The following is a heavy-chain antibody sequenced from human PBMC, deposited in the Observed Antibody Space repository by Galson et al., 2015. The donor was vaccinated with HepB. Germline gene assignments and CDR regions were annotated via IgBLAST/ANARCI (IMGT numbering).Heavy chain of an antibody. J-gene: IGHJ4*02. V-gene: IGHV4-34*01. CDR3: ARVRGWARTGGRDGYNLFDY. CDR1: GGSFSGYY. Sequence: SETLSLTCAVYGGSFSGYYWSWIRQPPGKGLEWIGEINHSGSTNYNPSLKSRVTISVDTSKNQFSLKLSSVTAADTAVYYCARVRGWARTGGRDGYNLFDYWGQGTLVTVSS. CDR2: INHSGST. D-gene: IGHD5-24*01.